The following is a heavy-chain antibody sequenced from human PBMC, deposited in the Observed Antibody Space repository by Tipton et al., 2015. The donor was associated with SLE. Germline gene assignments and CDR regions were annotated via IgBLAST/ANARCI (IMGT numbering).Heavy chain of an antibody. CDR1: GGSISSYY. Sequence: TLSLTCTVSGGSISSYYWSWIRQPPGKGLEWIGYIYYSGSTNYNPSLKSRVTMSVDTSKSQFSLKLTFVSAADTAVYYCARVEGSWDAFDIWGQGTMVTVSS. V-gene: IGHV4-59*01. D-gene: IGHD2-15*01. J-gene: IGHJ3*02. CDR3: ARVEGSWDAFDI. CDR2: IYYSGST.